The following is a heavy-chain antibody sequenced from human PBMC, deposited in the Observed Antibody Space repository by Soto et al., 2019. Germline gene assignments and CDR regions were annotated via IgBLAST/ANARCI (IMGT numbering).Heavy chain of an antibody. Sequence: QVQLVESGGGVVQPGRSLRLSCAASGFTFRSYGMHWVRQAPGKGLEWVAVISYDGSNKYYADSVKGRFTISRDNSKNSLYLQMNSLGAEDTAVYYCGKGLEDIVVVVAATAPDTYDMDVWGQGTTVTVSS. CDR2: ISYDGSNK. D-gene: IGHD2-15*01. CDR3: GKGLEDIVVVVAATAPDTYDMDV. J-gene: IGHJ6*02. CDR1: GFTFRSYG. V-gene: IGHV3-30*18.